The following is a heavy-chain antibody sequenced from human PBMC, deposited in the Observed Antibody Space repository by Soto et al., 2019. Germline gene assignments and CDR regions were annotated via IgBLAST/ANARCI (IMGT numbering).Heavy chain of an antibody. CDR2: IIPIFDIS. CDR1: GGTFSSYT. V-gene: IGHV1-69*13. D-gene: IGHD5-12*01. J-gene: IGHJ4*02. CDR3: ARDFSGLNY. Sequence: SVKVSCKASGGTFSSYTITWVRQAPGQGLEWMGGIIPIFDISNYSQKFQGRVTITADESASTAYMELTSLRSDDTAVYYCARDFSGLNYWGQGTLVTVSS.